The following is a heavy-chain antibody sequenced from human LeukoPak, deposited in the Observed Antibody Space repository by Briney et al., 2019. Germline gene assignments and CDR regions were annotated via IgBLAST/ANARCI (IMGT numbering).Heavy chain of an antibody. J-gene: IGHJ4*02. V-gene: IGHV3-7*04. Sequence: PGRSLRLSCVDSGITFSKYWVNWVRQAPGNGLEWVANMKHDGNETHYVESVEGRFTISRDNAKSSLYLQMNNLRAEDTAVYYCARDLGHSGYDLYDYWGQGTLVTVSS. CDR2: MKHDGNET. CDR3: ARDLGHSGYDLYDY. D-gene: IGHD5-12*01. CDR1: GITFSKYW.